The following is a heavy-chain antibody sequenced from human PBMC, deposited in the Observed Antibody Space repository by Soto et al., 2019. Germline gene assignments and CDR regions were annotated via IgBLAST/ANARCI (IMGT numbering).Heavy chain of an antibody. J-gene: IGHJ4*02. CDR2: INPNSGGT. CDR3: ARDWGVAAPPRNYFDY. D-gene: IGHD2-15*01. CDR1: GYTFTGYY. V-gene: IGHV1-2*02. Sequence: GSSVKVSCKASGYTFTGYYMHWVRQAPGQGLEWMGWINPNSGGTNYAQKFQGRVTMTRDTSISTAYMELSRLRSDDTAVYYCARDWGVAAPPRNYFDYWGKGTLVTVSS.